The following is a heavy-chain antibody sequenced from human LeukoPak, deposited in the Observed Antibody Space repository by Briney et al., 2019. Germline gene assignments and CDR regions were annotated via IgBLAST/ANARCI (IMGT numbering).Heavy chain of an antibody. J-gene: IGHJ4*02. CDR1: GFTFNYYA. D-gene: IGHD6-6*01. CDR3: ARHNSFIPY. V-gene: IGHV3-23*01. Sequence: RAGGSLRLSCAASGFTFNYYAMSWVRQAPGKGLEWVSGISDNEGSTYYTDSAKGRFTISRDNTKNTVYLQMNNLRPDDTAVYFCARHNSFIPYWGQGTLVTVSS. CDR2: ISDNEGST.